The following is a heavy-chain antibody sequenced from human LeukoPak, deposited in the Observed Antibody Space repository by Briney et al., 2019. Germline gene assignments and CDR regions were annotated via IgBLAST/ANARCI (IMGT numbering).Heavy chain of an antibody. V-gene: IGHV1-2*02. CDR2: INPNSGGT. CDR3: ARGPYVPFPNWYFDL. CDR1: GYTFTGYY. J-gene: IGHJ2*01. Sequence: ASVKVSCKASGYTFTGYYMHWGRQAPGQGLEWMGWINPNSGGTNYAPKFQGRVTMTRDTSISTAYMELSRLRSDDTAVYYCARGPYVPFPNWYFDLWGRGTLVTVSS. D-gene: IGHD3-10*02.